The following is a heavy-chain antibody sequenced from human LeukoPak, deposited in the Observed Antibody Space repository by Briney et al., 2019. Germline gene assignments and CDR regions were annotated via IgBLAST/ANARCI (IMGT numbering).Heavy chain of an antibody. CDR1: GGSISSYY. Sequence: SETLSLTCTVSGGSISSYYWIWIRQPPGKGLEWRGYIYYSGSTNYNPSLKSRVTISVDTSKTQSSLKLSSVTAAATAVYSCARSWNGYSRRWYDYWGQGTLVTVSS. D-gene: IGHD6-13*01. J-gene: IGHJ4*02. V-gene: IGHV4-59*01. CDR2: IYYSGST. CDR3: ARSWNGYSRRWYDY.